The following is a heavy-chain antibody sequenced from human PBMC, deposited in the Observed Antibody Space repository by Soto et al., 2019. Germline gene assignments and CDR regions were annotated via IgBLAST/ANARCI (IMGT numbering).Heavy chain of an antibody. CDR2: ISYDGSNK. D-gene: IGHD6-6*01. V-gene: IGHV3-30*18. CDR1: GFTFSSYG. Sequence: GGSLRLSCAASGFTFSSYGMHWVRQAPGKGLEWVAVISYDGSNKYYADSVKGRFTISRDNSKNTLYLQMNSLRAEDTAVYYCAKDKEYSSSSRRNYYYYYMDVWGKGTTVTVSS. J-gene: IGHJ6*03. CDR3: AKDKEYSSSSRRNYYYYYMDV.